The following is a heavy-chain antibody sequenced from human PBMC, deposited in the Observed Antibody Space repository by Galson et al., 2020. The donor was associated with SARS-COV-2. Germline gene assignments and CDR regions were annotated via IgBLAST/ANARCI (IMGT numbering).Heavy chain of an antibody. J-gene: IGHJ5*01. CDR2: ISYDGITE. D-gene: IGHD3-3*01. V-gene: IGHV3-30-3*01. Sequence: GGSLRLSCAASGFTFSKYAVHWVRQGPGKGLEWVAVISYDGITEYYADSVKGRFTISRDNSKNTLYLQMNSLRADDTAVYYCARAIFGVVINSGDSWGQGTLVTFSS. CDR1: GFTFSKYA. CDR3: ARAIFGVVINSGDS.